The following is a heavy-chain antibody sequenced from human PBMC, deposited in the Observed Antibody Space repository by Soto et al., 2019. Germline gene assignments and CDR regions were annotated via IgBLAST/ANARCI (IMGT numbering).Heavy chain of an antibody. Sequence: QVQLQESGPGLVKPSQTLSLTCTVSGGSISSGDYYWSWIRQPPGKGLEWIGYIYYSGSTYYNPSLTSRVIISVDTSKNHFSLKLSYVTAADTAVYYCAREGGIVGATTVDYWGQGTLVTVSS. D-gene: IGHD1-26*01. CDR1: GGSISSGDYY. CDR2: IYYSGST. V-gene: IGHV4-30-4*01. J-gene: IGHJ4*02. CDR3: AREGGIVGATTVDY.